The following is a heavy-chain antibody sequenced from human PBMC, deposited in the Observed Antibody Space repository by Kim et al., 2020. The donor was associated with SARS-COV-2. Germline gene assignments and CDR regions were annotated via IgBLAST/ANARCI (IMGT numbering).Heavy chain of an antibody. V-gene: IGHV3-23*01. CDR3: AKDPYYYGSGSYSTFSLFDY. Sequence: RFTISRDNSKNTLYLQMNSLRAEDTAVYYCAKDPYYYGSGSYSTFSLFDYWSQGTLVTVSS. D-gene: IGHD3-10*01. J-gene: IGHJ4*02.